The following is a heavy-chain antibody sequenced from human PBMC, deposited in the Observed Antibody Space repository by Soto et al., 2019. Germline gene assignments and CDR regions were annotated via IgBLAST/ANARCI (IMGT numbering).Heavy chain of an antibody. Sequence: PGGSLRLSCAASGFTFSSYSMNWVRQAPGKGLEWVSYISSSSSTIYYADSVKGRFTISRDNAKSSLYLQMNSLRAEDTAVYYCARDGEWFGPNYYMDVWGKGTTVTVSS. V-gene: IGHV3-48*01. CDR2: ISSSSSTI. CDR1: GFTFSSYS. J-gene: IGHJ6*03. D-gene: IGHD3-10*01. CDR3: ARDGEWFGPNYYMDV.